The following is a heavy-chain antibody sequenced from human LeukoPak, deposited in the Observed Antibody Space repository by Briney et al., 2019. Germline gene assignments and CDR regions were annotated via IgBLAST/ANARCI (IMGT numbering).Heavy chain of an antibody. V-gene: IGHV1-46*01. D-gene: IGHD1-26*01. Sequence: ASVKVSCKASGYTFTSYYMHWVRQAPGQGLEWMGIINPSGGSTSYAQKFQGRVTMTEGTSTDTAYMELSSLRSEDTAVYYCATDLYVGATTAWWYWGQGTLVTVSP. CDR1: GYTFTSYY. J-gene: IGHJ4*02. CDR2: INPSGGST. CDR3: ATDLYVGATTAWWY.